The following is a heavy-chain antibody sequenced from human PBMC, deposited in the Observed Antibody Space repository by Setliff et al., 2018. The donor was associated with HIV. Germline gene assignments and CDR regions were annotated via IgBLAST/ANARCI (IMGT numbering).Heavy chain of an antibody. J-gene: IGHJ4*02. CDR3: VNPSGAMGDFDS. CDR1: GGSISSTNYF. CDR2: IYYHGST. D-gene: IGHD3-16*01. V-gene: IGHV4-39*01. Sequence: SETLSLTCTVSGGSISSTNYFWGWIRQPPGKGLEWIGTIYYHGSTYYNPTLKSRVTISIDTSKNQFSLQLTSVTAADTAVYYCVNPSGAMGDFDSWGQGTLVTVSS.